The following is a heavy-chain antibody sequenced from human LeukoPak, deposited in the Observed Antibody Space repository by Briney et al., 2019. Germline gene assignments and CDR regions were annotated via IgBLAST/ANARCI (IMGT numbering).Heavy chain of an antibody. CDR3: ARDLASSGYYWD. D-gene: IGHD3-22*01. CDR1: GYTFTSYY. CDR2: INPSGGSA. V-gene: IGHV1-46*01. Sequence: GASVKVSCKASGYTFTSYYMHWERQAPGQGLEWMGIINPSGGSAIYAQNFQGRVTMTRDTSTSTVYMELSSLRSEDTAVYYCARDLASSGYYWDWGQGTLVTVSS. J-gene: IGHJ4*02.